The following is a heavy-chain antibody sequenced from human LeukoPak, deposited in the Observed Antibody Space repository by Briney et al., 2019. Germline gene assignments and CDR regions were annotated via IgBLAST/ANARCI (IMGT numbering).Heavy chain of an antibody. CDR2: IDPSDSYT. D-gene: IGHD6-13*01. J-gene: IGHJ4*02. V-gene: IGHV5-10-1*01. CDR1: GYSFTSYW. Sequence: PGESLKIPCKGSGYSFTSYWISWVRQMPGKGLEWMGRIDPSDSYTNYSPSFQGHVTISADMSISTACLQWSSLKASDTAMYYCARHTSSWNEGDDYWGQGTLVTVSS. CDR3: ARHTSSWNEGDDY.